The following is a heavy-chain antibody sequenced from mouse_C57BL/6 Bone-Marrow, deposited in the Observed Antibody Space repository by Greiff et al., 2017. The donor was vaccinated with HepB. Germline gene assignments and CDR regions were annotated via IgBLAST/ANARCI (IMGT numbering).Heavy chain of an antibody. CDR3: ANYGYRFAY. D-gene: IGHD2-2*01. CDR2: INPNSGSY. V-gene: IGHV1-64*01. Sequence: QVQLQQPGAELVKPGASVKLSCTASGYTFTSYWMHWVKQSPGQALEWIGIINPNSGSYSYNEKFKSKATITVDKSTSSAYMQLSSLTSEDSAVYDCANYGYRFAYGGQGTLVTVSA. CDR1: GYTFTSYW. J-gene: IGHJ3*01.